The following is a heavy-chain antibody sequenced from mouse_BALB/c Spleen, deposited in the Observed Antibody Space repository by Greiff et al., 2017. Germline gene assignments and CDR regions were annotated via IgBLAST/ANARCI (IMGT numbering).Heavy chain of an antibody. V-gene: IGHV3-2*02. CDR3: ARPYGNYWYFDV. J-gene: IGHJ1*01. CDR2: ISYSGST. D-gene: IGHD2-10*02. Sequence: VHLVESGPGLVKPSQSLSLTCTVTGYSITSDYAWNWIRQFPGNKLEWMGYISYSGSTSYNPSLKSRISITRDTSKNQFFLQLNSVTTEDTATYYCARPYGNYWYFDVWGAGTTVTVSS. CDR1: GYSITSDYA.